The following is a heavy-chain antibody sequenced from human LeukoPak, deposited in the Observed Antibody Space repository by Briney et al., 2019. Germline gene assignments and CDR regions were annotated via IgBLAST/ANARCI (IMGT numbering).Heavy chain of an antibody. V-gene: IGHV3-30*02. CDR1: GFIFSSYV. Sequence: GSLIFSWVAAGFIFSSYVMYWVRPAPRKGLGWVAFSRYNKNNKYYADSVKGRMTISRDNAKIALYLQMNSVRAEDSAVYYCGSGMGSGMIDYWGQGTLVTVSA. CDR2: SRYNKNNK. CDR3: GSGMGSGMIDY. J-gene: IGHJ4*02. D-gene: IGHD1-26*01.